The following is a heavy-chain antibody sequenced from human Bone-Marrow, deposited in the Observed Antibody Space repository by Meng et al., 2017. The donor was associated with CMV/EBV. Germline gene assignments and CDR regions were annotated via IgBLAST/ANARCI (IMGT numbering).Heavy chain of an antibody. Sequence: SQTLSLTCAISGDRVSSNSAAWSWIRQSPSRGLEWLGRTYYRSKWYNDYAVSVKSRITINPDTSKNQFSLQLNSVTPEDTAVYYCARGMSVYSSNLLLDYYYGMDVWGQGTTVTVSS. J-gene: IGHJ6*02. CDR3: ARGMSVYSSNLLLDYYYGMDV. CDR2: TYYRSKWYN. CDR1: GDRVSSNSAA. V-gene: IGHV6-1*01. D-gene: IGHD6-13*01.